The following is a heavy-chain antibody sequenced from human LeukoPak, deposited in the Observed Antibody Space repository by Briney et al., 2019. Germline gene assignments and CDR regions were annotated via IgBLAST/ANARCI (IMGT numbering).Heavy chain of an antibody. D-gene: IGHD3-10*01. J-gene: IGHJ4*02. CDR3: ARRELAYYFDY. CDR2: IYYDGST. CDR1: GDSISSYY. V-gene: IGHV4-59*08. Sequence: SETLSLTCTVSGDSISSYYWSWIRQPPGKGLEWIGYIYYDGSTKYNPSLKSRVTISVDTSKNQLSLKLSSVTAADTAVYYCARRELAYYFDYWGQGTLVTVSS.